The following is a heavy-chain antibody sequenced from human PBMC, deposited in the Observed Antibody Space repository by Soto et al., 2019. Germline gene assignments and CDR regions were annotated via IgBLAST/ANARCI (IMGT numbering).Heavy chain of an antibody. CDR1: GYTFPSYG. V-gene: IGHV1-18*01. D-gene: IGHD2-2*01. J-gene: IGHJ6*03. Sequence: ASVKVSCKASGYTFPSYGISWVRQAPGQGLEWMGWISAYNGNTNYAQKLQGRVTMTADTSTSTAYMELRSLRSDDTAVYYCARDLVVVVPAAIDEDYYYYMDVWGKGTTVTVSS. CDR3: ARDLVVVVPAAIDEDYYYYMDV. CDR2: ISAYNGNT.